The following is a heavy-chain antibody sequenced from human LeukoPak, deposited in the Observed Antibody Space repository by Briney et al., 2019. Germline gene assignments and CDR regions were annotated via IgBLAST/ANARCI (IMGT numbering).Heavy chain of an antibody. V-gene: IGHV3-21*01. CDR2: ISSSSSYI. J-gene: IGHJ3*02. D-gene: IGHD1-26*01. CDR3: ARERGSYDAFDI. CDR1: GFTFSSYS. Sequence: GGSLRLSCAASGFTFSSYSMNWVRQAPGKGLEWVSSISSSSSYIYYADSVKGRFTISRDNAKNSLYLQMNSLRAEDTAVYYCARERGSYDAFDIWGQGTMVTVSS.